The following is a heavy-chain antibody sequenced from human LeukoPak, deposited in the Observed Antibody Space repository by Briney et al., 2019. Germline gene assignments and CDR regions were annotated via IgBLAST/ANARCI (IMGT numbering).Heavy chain of an antibody. Sequence: PGGSLRLSCAASGFTFSSNYMSWVRRAPGKGLEWGSVIYSGGSTYYSDSVKGRFTISRDNSKNTLYLQMNSLRAEDTAVYYCARARATPVPWFDPWGQGTLVTVSS. CDR3: ARARATPVPWFDP. J-gene: IGHJ5*02. D-gene: IGHD5-12*01. CDR2: IYSGGST. V-gene: IGHV3-66*01. CDR1: GFTFSSNY.